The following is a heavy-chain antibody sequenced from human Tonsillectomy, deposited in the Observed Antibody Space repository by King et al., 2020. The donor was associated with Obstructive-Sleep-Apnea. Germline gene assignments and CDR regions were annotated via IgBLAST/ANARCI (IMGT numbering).Heavy chain of an antibody. CDR3: ARGPSPGIAVAGDY. D-gene: IGHD6-19*01. CDR1: GFTFSSYS. CDR2: ISSSRSYI. J-gene: IGHJ4*02. V-gene: IGHV3-21*01. Sequence: QLVQSGGGLVKPGGSLRLSCAASGFTFSSYSMNWVRQAPGKGLEWVSSISSSRSYIYYADSGKGRFTISRDNAKNSLYLQMNSLIAEDTAVYYCARGPSPGIAVAGDYWGQGTLVTVSS.